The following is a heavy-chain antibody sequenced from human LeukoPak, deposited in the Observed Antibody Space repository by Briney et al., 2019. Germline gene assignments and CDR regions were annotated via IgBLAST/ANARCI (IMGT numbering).Heavy chain of an antibody. V-gene: IGHV1-2*02. CDR2: INPNSGGT. Sequence: ASVKASCKASGYTFTDYYIHWVRQAPGQQLECMGWINPNSGGTNYAQKYKRRVTMTRDTSISTAYMELSKLRADDTAVYYCAREATVTTVWGYWGQRTLVTVSS. D-gene: IGHD4-17*01. J-gene: IGHJ4*02. CDR3: AREATVTTVWGY. CDR1: GYTFTDYY.